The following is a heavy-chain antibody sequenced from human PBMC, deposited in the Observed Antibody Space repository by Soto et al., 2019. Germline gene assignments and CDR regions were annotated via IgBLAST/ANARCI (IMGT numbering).Heavy chain of an antibody. V-gene: IGHV1-3*01. CDR2: ISGDSGNT. J-gene: IGHJ4*01. D-gene: IGHD6-19*01. CDR1: GYMFTKSA. CDR3: ARDGVAAGNINFDY. Sequence: ASVKVSCKASGYMFTKSAMHWVRQAPGQRLEWMGWISGDSGNTKYSPKLQDRVTITRDTSASTAYMELSSLISEDTALYYCARDGVAAGNINFDYWGQGTLVTVSS.